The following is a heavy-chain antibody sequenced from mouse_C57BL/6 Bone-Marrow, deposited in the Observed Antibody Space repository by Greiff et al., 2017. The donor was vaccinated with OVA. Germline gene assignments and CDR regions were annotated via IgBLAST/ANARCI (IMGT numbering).Heavy chain of an antibody. Sequence: QVQLQQPGAELVKPGASVKLSCKASGYTFTSYWMHWVKQRPGQGLEWIGMIHPNSGSTNYNEKFKSKATLTVDKSSSTAYMQLSSLTSEDSAVYYCARSRYFFDYPWFAYWGQGTLVTVSA. CDR3: ARSRYFFDYPWFAY. J-gene: IGHJ3*01. CDR1: GYTFTSYW. D-gene: IGHD2-4*01. V-gene: IGHV1-64*01. CDR2: IHPNSGST.